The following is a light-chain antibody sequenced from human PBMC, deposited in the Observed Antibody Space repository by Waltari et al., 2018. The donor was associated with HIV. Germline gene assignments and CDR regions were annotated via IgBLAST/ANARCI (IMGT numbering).Light chain of an antibody. Sequence: EIVMTQSPATLSVSPGERATLSCRASQRVSSNLAWYQQKPGQAPGLLIYGASTRATGIPARFSGSGSGTEFTLTISSLQSEDFAVYDCQQYNNWPITFGEGTRLEIK. V-gene: IGKV3-15*01. CDR3: QQYNNWPIT. CDR1: QRVSSN. J-gene: IGKJ5*01. CDR2: GAS.